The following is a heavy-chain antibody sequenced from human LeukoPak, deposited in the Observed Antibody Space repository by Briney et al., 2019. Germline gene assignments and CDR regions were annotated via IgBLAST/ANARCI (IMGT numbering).Heavy chain of an antibody. CDR2: IYYTGNT. Sequence: SETLSLTCSVSGDSIIGYYWGWIRQPPGKGLEWIGNIYYTGNTYYNSSLKSRVTISLDTSKNQFSLKVISMTAADTAAYYCARESLDSSGYRVDIWGQGTMVTVSS. D-gene: IGHD3-22*01. CDR3: ARESLDSSGYRVDI. J-gene: IGHJ3*02. CDR1: GDSIIGYY. V-gene: IGHV4-39*07.